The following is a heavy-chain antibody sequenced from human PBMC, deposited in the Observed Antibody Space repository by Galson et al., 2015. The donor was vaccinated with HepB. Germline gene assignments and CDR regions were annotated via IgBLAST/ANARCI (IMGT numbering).Heavy chain of an antibody. CDR1: GFTFTSSA. Sequence: ASGFTFTSSAVQWVRQARGQRLEWIGWIVVGSGNTNYAQKFQERVTITRDMSTSTAYMELSSLRSEDTAVYYCAAGRWDFYWYFDLWGRGTLVTVSS. V-gene: IGHV1-58*01. J-gene: IGHJ2*01. CDR2: IVVGSGNT. D-gene: IGHD1-26*01. CDR3: AAGRWDFYWYFDL.